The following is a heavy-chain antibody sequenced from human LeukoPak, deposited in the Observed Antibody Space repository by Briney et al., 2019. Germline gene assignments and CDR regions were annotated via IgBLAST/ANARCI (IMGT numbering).Heavy chain of an antibody. Sequence: APVKVSCKASGYTFANYAMHWVRQAPGQSLEWMGWTNSANGNTKYSQKFQGRVTITRDTSASTAYMELSSLRSEDTAVYYCARDGRFIVADYYYGMDVWGQGTTVTVSS. D-gene: IGHD1-26*01. CDR2: TNSANGNT. V-gene: IGHV1-3*04. J-gene: IGHJ6*02. CDR3: ARDGRFIVADYYYGMDV. CDR1: GYTFANYA.